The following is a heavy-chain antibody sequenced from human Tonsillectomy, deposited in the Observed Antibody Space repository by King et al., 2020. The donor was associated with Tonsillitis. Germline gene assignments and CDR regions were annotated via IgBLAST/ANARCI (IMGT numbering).Heavy chain of an antibody. CDR3: ARGGGICSATSCYYFGMDV. J-gene: IGHJ6*02. D-gene: IGHD2-2*01. CDR1: GITVSSNY. Sequence: EVHLEESGGGLVQPGGSLRLSCAASGITVSSNYMSWVRQAPGKGLEWMSVIYSDGTTYYADSVKGRFTISRDNSKNTVYLQMNSLRPEDTAVFYCARGGGICSATSCYYFGMDVWGQGTTVTVSS. CDR2: IYSDGTT. V-gene: IGHV3-66*01.